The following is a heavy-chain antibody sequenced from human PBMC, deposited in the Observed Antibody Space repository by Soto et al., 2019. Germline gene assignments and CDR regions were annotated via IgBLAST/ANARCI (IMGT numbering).Heavy chain of an antibody. CDR2: ISSDGSSS. CDR1: GFTFSSYW. D-gene: IGHD5-18*01. CDR3: ARGAGGYSYGRNWFDP. J-gene: IGHJ5*02. Sequence: GGSLRLSCAASGFTFSSYWMHWVRQAPGKGLVWVSRISSDGSSSNFADSVKGRFTISRDNAENTLYLQMNSLRAEDTAVYYCARGAGGYSYGRNWFDPWGQGTLVTVSS. V-gene: IGHV3-74*01.